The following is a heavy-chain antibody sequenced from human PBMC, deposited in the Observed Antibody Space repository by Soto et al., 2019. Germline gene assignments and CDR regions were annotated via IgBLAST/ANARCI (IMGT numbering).Heavy chain of an antibody. CDR3: ATLGYCSSTSCYGGEINWFDP. Sequence: GESLKISCKGSGFSFTTHWIGWVRQMPGQGLEWMGLIYPGDSDTRYSPSFQGQVTISADKSISTAYLQWSSLKASDTAMYYCATLGYCSSTSCYGGEINWFDPWGQGTLVTVSS. J-gene: IGHJ5*02. CDR1: GFSFTTHW. CDR2: IYPGDSDT. V-gene: IGHV5-51*01. D-gene: IGHD2-2*01.